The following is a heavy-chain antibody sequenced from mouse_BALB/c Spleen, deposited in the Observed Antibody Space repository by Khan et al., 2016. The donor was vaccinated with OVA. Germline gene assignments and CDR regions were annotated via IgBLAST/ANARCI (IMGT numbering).Heavy chain of an antibody. CDR1: GYTFTSYD. D-gene: IGHD1-1*01. CDR2: IFPGDDST. Sequence: QVRLQQSGAELVKPGASVKLSCKASGYTFTSYDINWVRQRPEQGLEWIGWIFPGDDSTKYNEKFKGKATLTSDKSSSTAYMQLRRLTSADSAVYYCARHYSGGILYWYFDGWGAGTTVTVSS. V-gene: IGHV1-85*01. J-gene: IGHJ1*01. CDR3: ARHYSGGILYWYFDG.